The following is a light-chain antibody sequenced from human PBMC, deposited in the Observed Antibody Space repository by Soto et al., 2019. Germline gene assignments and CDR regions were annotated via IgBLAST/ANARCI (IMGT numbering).Light chain of an antibody. Sequence: IQLTQSPSSLSASVGDRVTITCRASEGIVNYLAWYQQQPGKAPKLLIYGASTLQGGVPSRFTGSGSGTDFTLTISSLQPEDFATYHCQQLFRYPLAVGQGTRLEMK. V-gene: IGKV1-9*01. CDR3: QQLFRYPLA. J-gene: IGKJ5*01. CDR1: EGIVNY. CDR2: GAS.